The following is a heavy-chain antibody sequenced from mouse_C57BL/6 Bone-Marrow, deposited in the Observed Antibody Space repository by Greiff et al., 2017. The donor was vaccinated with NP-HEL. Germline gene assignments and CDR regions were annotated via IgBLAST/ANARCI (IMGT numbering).Heavy chain of an antibody. J-gene: IGHJ4*01. Sequence: VKLQQSGAELVRPGTSVKVSCKASGYAFTNYLIEWVKQRPGQGLEWIGVINPGSGGTNYNEKFKGKATLTADKSSSTAYMQLSSLTSEDSAVYFCARFYYGSSFYYYAMDYWGQGTSVTVSS. CDR3: ARFYYGSSFYYYAMDY. V-gene: IGHV1-54*01. D-gene: IGHD1-1*01. CDR1: GYAFTNYL. CDR2: INPGSGGT.